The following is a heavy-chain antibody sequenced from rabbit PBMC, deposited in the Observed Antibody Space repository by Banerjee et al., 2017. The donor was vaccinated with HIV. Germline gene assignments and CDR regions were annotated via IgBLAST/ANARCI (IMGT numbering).Heavy chain of an antibody. CDR2: IDPVFGST. V-gene: IGHV1S7*01. CDR3: ARAHASVSGVYPYYLNL. CDR1: GFDFSSYY. J-gene: IGHJ4*01. Sequence: QSLEESGGGLVQPGGSLKLSCKASGFDFSSYYMSWVRQAPGKGLEWIGYIDPVFGSTYYASWVNGRFTISSHNAQNTLYLQLNSLTAADTATYFCARAHASVSGVYPYYLNLWGPGTL. D-gene: IGHD2-1*01.